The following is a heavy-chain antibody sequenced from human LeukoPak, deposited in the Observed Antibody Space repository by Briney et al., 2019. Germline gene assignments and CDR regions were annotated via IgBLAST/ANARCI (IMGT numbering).Heavy chain of an antibody. CDR3: ARGSVIVGATTFDY. CDR2: IIPIFGIA. CDR1: GGTFSSYA. J-gene: IGHJ4*02. V-gene: IGHV1-69*17. D-gene: IGHD1-26*01. Sequence: SVKVSCKASGGTFSSYAISWVRQAPGQGLEWMGWIIPIFGIANYAQKFQGRVTITADKSTSTAYMELSSLRSEDTAVYYRARGSVIVGATTFDYWGQGTLVTVSS.